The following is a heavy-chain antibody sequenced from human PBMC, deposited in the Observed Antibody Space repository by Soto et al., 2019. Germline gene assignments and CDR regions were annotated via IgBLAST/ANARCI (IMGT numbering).Heavy chain of an antibody. D-gene: IGHD3-16*01. V-gene: IGHV1-18*01. J-gene: IGHJ6*02. CDR2: INTYNGKT. CDR3: AMVDVYVTPSPQDV. Sequence: QVQLVQSGAEVKNPGASVKVSCKTSGYIFTSYGIGWARQAPGQGLEWMGWINTYNGKTNYAQNLQGRVTLTTDTSTSTAYMELMSLRSNDTAIYYCAMVDVYVTPSPQDVWGQGTTVTVSS. CDR1: GYIFTSYG.